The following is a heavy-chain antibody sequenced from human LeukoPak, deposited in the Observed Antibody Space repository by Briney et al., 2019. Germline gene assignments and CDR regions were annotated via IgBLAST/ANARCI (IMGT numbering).Heavy chain of an antibody. J-gene: IGHJ4*02. CDR2: ISSSSSTI. D-gene: IGHD2-8*01. Sequence: GGSLRLSCAASGFTFSSYSMNWVRQAPGKGLEWVSYISSSSSTIYYADSVKGRFTISRDNAKNSLYLQMNSLRPEDTAVYYCAREQWSRLDWGQGTLVTVSS. CDR1: GFTFSSYS. V-gene: IGHV3-48*01. CDR3: AREQWSRLD.